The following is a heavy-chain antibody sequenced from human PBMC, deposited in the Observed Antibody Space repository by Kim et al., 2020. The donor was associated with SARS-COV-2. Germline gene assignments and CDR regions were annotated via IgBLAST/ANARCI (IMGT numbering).Heavy chain of an antibody. D-gene: IGHD6-19*01. CDR2: ISAYNGNT. Sequence: ASVKVSCKASGYTFTSYGISWVRQAPGQGLEWMGWISAYNGNTNYAQKLQGRVTMTTDTSTSTAYMELRSLRSDETAMYYCARNIKGSGWYWDYYYYGMDVWSQGTTVTVSS. CDR3: ARNIKGSGWYWDYYYYGMDV. V-gene: IGHV1-18*01. J-gene: IGHJ6*02. CDR1: GYTFTSYG.